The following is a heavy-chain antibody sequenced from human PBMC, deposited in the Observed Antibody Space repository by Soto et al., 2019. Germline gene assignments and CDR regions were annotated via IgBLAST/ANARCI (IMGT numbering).Heavy chain of an antibody. D-gene: IGHD6-19*01. CDR3: ARDLGQSRYYYDYYYMDV. CDR2: IYYSGST. CDR1: GGSISSYY. V-gene: IGHV4-59*01. Sequence: QVQLQESGPGLVKPSETLSLTCTVSGGSISSYYWSWIRQPPGKGLEWIGYIYYSGSTNYNSSLKSRVTISVDTSKNQFSLKLSSVNAADTAVYYCARDLGQSRYYYDYYYMDVWGKGTTVTVSS. J-gene: IGHJ6*03.